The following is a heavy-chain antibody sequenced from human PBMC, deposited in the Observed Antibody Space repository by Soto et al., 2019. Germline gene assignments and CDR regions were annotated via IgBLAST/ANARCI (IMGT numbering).Heavy chain of an antibody. Sequence: SETLSLTCAVYGGSFSGYYWSWIRQPPGKGLEWIGEINHSGSTNYNPSLKSRVTISVDTSKNQFSLKLSSVTAADTAVYYCARGRSRFYDSSGYSSRSYNWFDPCGQGTLVTVSS. D-gene: IGHD3-22*01. V-gene: IGHV4-34*01. CDR2: INHSGST. J-gene: IGHJ5*02. CDR3: ARGRSRFYDSSGYSSRSYNWFDP. CDR1: GGSFSGYY.